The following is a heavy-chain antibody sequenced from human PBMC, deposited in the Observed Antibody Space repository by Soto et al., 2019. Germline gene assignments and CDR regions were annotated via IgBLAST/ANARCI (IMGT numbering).Heavy chain of an antibody. CDR1: GGSISSSSYY. D-gene: IGHD1-26*01. CDR2: IYYSGNT. J-gene: IGHJ6*02. V-gene: IGHV4-39*01. CDR3: ARHQYGSYYSLGGVHGMDV. Sequence: SETLSLTCTVSGGSISSSSYYWGWIRQPPGKGLEWIGSIYYSGNTYYNPSLKSRVTISVDTSKNQFSLKLSSVTAADTAVYYCARHQYGSYYSLGGVHGMDVWGQGTTVPVSS.